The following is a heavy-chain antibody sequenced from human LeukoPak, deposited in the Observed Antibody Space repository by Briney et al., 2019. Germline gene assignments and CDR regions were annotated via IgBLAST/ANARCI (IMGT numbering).Heavy chain of an antibody. CDR3: ASSPYGSGNYLDY. V-gene: IGHV3-30-3*01. CDR1: GFTFSSYA. J-gene: IGHJ4*02. CDR2: ISYDGSNK. D-gene: IGHD3-10*01. Sequence: GRSLRLSCAASGFTFSSYAMHWVRLAPGKGLEWVAVISYDGSNKYYADSVKGRFTISRDNSKNTLYLQMNSLRAEDTAVYYCASSPYGSGNYLDYWGQGTLVTVSS.